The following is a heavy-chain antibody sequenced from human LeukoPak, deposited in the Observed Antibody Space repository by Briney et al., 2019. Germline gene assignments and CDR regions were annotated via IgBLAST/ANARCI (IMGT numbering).Heavy chain of an antibody. V-gene: IGHV4-38-2*02. J-gene: IGHJ5*02. CDR2: IYHSGST. CDR3: ARRDITMFRGVRDNWFDP. CDR1: GYSISSGYY. D-gene: IGHD3-10*01. Sequence: PSETLSLTCTVSGYSISSGYYWGWIRQPPGKGLEWIGSIYHSGSTYYNPSLKRRVTISVDTSKNQCSTHLSSATAADTAIYDCARRDITMFRGVRDNWFDPWGQGTLVTVSS.